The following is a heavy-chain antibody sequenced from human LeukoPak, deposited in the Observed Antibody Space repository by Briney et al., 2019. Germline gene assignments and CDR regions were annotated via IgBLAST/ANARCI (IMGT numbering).Heavy chain of an antibody. CDR2: ISSSSSSI. Sequence: GGSLRLCCAASGFTFSDYSMNRVRQAPGKGLEWVSSISSSSSSIYYADSVKGRFTISRDNAENSLFLQMNSLRVEDTAVYYCARGGRRWGQGTLVTVSS. J-gene: IGHJ4*02. D-gene: IGHD6-25*01. CDR3: ARGGRR. CDR1: GFTFSDYS. V-gene: IGHV3-21*01.